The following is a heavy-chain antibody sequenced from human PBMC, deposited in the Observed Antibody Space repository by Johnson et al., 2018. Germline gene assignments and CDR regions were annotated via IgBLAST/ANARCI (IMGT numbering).Heavy chain of an antibody. CDR2: ISYDGSTK. V-gene: IGHV3-30*18. J-gene: IGHJ5*02. CDR3: AKDPSTMGFNWFDP. Sequence: QVQLLESGGGVVQPGRSLRLSCAASGFTFSSYGMHWVRQAPGKGLEWVAVISYDGSTKYYADSVKGRFTISRDNSKNTLYLQMNSLRAEDTAVYYCAKDPSTMGFNWFDPWGQGTLVTVSS. D-gene: IGHD1-1*01. CDR1: GFTFSSYG.